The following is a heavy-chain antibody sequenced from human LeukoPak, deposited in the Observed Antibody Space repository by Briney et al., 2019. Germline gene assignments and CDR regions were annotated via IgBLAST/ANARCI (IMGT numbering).Heavy chain of an antibody. CDR3: ARGGYDFWSGYYGSPGRLWAQKYYFDY. CDR2: ISSSGSTI. J-gene: IGHJ4*02. Sequence: GGSLRLSCAASGFTFSDYYMSWIRQAPGKGLEWVSYISSSGSTIYYADSVKGRFTISRDNAKNSLYLQMNSLRAEDTAVYYCARGGYDFWSGYYGSPGRLWAQKYYFDYWGQGTLVTVSS. D-gene: IGHD3-3*01. CDR1: GFTFSDYY. V-gene: IGHV3-11*04.